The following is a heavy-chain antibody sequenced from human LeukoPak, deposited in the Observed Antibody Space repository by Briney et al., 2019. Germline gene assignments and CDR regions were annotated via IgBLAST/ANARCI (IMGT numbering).Heavy chain of an antibody. CDR1: GGSISSRVHY. CDR3: ARQRSDLALFYFDY. CDR2: IYYSGST. D-gene: IGHD3-3*01. J-gene: IGHJ4*02. Sequence: ASETPSLTCTVSGGSISSRVHYWGRARQPPGKGLERIGSIYYSGSTSYNASLQSRVTILVDTSKNQSSLKLSSVTAADTAVYYCARQRSDLALFYFDYWGQGTLVSVS. V-gene: IGHV4-39*01.